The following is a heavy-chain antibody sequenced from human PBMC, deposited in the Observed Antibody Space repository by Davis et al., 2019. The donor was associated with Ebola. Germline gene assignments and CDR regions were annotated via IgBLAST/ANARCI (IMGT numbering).Heavy chain of an antibody. CDR1: GAPFSDYY. J-gene: IGHJ1*01. CDR3: ASPGDYVRYFQH. Sequence: SETLSLTCAVYGAPFSDYYWSWIRQPPGKGLEWIGEIIHIGTTNYNPSLKSRVTISVDTSKRQFSLKVSSVTAADTAVYYCASPGDYVRYFQHWGQGTLVTVSS. V-gene: IGHV4-34*12. CDR2: IIHIGTT. D-gene: IGHD4-17*01.